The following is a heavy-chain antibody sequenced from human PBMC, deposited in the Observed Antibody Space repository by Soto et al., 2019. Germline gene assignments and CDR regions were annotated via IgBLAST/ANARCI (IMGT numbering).Heavy chain of an antibody. D-gene: IGHD3-22*01. J-gene: IGHJ5*02. CDR2: ISPSFCST. Sequence: GASVKVSCKASGYTFTRYYMHWVRQAPGQVLELMVIISPSFCSTSYSQKVQGRFTIARYRWTVAFDIERSILISDYTSVYYCAXDGLYDSSGWPKYKWFDPWGQGTLVTVSS. CDR3: AXDGLYDSSGWPKYKWFDP. V-gene: IGHV1-46*01. CDR1: GYTFTRYY.